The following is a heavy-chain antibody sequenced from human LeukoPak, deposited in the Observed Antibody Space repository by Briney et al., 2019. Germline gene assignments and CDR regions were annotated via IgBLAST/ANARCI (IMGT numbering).Heavy chain of an antibody. V-gene: IGHV3-66*01. CDR3: ARDGTYYDFWSGYYFKENYYMDV. D-gene: IGHD3-3*01. CDR2: IYSGGST. J-gene: IGHJ6*03. CDR1: GFTVSSNY. Sequence: GGSLRLSCAASGFTVSSNYMSWVRQAPGKGLEWVSVIYSGGSTYYADSVKGRFTISRDNAKNSLYLQMNSLRAEDTAVYYCARDGTYYDFWSGYYFKENYYMDVWGKGTTVTVSS.